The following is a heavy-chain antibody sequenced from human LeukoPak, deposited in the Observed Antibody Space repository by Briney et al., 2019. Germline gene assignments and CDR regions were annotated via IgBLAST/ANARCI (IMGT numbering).Heavy chain of an antibody. J-gene: IGHJ5*02. D-gene: IGHD3-3*01. Sequence: SETLSLTCTVSGGSISSYYWSWIRQPPGKGLEWIGYIYYSGSTNYNPSLKSRVTISVDTSKNQFSLKLSSVTAADTAVYYCARSRITIFGVVTGFDPWGQGTLVTVSS. CDR3: ARSRITIFGVVTGFDP. CDR1: GGSISSYY. V-gene: IGHV4-59*01. CDR2: IYYSGST.